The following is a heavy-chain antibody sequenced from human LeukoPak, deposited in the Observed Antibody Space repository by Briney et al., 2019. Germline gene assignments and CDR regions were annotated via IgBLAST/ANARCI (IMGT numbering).Heavy chain of an antibody. CDR2: ISAYNGNT. J-gene: IGHJ4*02. Sequence: ASVKVSCKASGYTLTSYGISWVRQAPGQGLEWMGWISAYNGNTNYAQKLQGRVTMTTDTSTSTAYMELRSLRSDDTAVYYCASWSGSYLKGDYWGQGTLVTVSS. V-gene: IGHV1-18*01. CDR1: GYTLTSYG. D-gene: IGHD1-26*01. CDR3: ASWSGSYLKGDY.